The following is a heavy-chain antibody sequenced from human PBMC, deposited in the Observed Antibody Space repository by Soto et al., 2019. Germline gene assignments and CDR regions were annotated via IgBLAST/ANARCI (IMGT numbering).Heavy chain of an antibody. CDR3: ARRAID. CDR1: GGSISDYY. CDR2: VYYSGST. V-gene: IGHV4-59*08. Sequence: SETLSLTCTVSGGSISDYYWSWFRQAPGKGLDWIGYVYYSGSTNYNPSLQSRVTISVDTSKNQFSLKLRYVTAADTAVYYCARRAIDWGQGTLVTVSS. J-gene: IGHJ4*02.